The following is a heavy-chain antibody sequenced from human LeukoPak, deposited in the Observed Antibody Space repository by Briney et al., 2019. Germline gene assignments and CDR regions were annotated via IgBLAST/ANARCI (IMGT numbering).Heavy chain of an antibody. CDR2: IKQDGSEK. CDR3: ARRRSGSDTGGYFQE. J-gene: IGHJ1*01. Sequence: TGGSLRLSCVASGFTFSNYWMSWVRQSPGKGLEWVANIKQDGSEKYYVDSVKGRFTISRDNAGNSLYLQMSSLRAEDTAVYYFARRRSGSDTGGYFQEWGQGTLATVSS. V-gene: IGHV3-7*04. D-gene: IGHD5-18*01. CDR1: GFTFSNYW.